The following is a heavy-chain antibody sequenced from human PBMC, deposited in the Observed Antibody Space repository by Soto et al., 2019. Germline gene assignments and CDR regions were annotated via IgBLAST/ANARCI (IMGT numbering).Heavy chain of an antibody. J-gene: IGHJ3*01. CDR2: IHSNGNTT. Sequence: WGSLRLSCAASGFTFSAYWMHWVRQAPGKGLVWVSRIHSNGNTTTYADSVRGRFTISRDNGKNSLYLQMNSLRAEDTAVYYCERDPTRPLDDTFDLWGQGTRVTVSS. CDR1: GFTFSAYW. V-gene: IGHV3-74*01. CDR3: ERDPTRPLDDTFDL. D-gene: IGHD6-6*01.